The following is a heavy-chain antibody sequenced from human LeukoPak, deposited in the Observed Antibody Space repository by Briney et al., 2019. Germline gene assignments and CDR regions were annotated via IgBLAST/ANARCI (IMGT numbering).Heavy chain of an antibody. V-gene: IGHV1-2*02. D-gene: IGHD2-2*01. CDR1: GYTFTGYY. J-gene: IGHJ4*02. CDR2: INPNSGGT. Sequence: GASVKVSCKASGYTFTGYYMHWVRQAPGQGLEWMGWINPNSGGTNYAQKFQGRVTMTRDTSISTAYMELSRLRSDDTAVYYCARDPVPAANNFDYWGQGTLVTVSS. CDR3: ARDPVPAANNFDY.